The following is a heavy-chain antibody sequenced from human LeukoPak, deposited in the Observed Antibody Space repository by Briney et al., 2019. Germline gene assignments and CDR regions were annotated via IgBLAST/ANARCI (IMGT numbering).Heavy chain of an antibody. CDR3: ARDQYFDWLFNYYYYYMDV. D-gene: IGHD3-9*01. V-gene: IGHV1-2*02. J-gene: IGHJ6*03. CDR1: GYTFTGYY. CDR2: INPNSGGT. Sequence: GASVKVSCKASGYTFTGYYMHWVRQAPGQGVEGMGWINPNSGGTNYAQKFQGRVTMTRDTSISTAYMELSRLRSDDTAVYYCARDQYFDWLFNYYYYYMDVWGKGTTVTISS.